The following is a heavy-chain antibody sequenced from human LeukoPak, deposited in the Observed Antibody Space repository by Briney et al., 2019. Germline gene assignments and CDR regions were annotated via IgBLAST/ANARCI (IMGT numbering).Heavy chain of an antibody. CDR3: AKGITGAGHFDY. CDR2: ISSSSSYI. D-gene: IGHD1-20*01. Sequence: GGSLRLSCAASGFTFSSYSMNWVRQAPGKGLEWVSSISSSSSYIYYADSVKGRFTISRDYAKNSLYLKMNSLRAEDTAVYYCAKGITGAGHFDYWGQGTLVTVSS. CDR1: GFTFSSYS. J-gene: IGHJ4*02. V-gene: IGHV3-21*01.